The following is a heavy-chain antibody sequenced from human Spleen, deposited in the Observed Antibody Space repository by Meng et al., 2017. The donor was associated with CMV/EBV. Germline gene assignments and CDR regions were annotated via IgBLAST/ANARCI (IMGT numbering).Heavy chain of an antibody. J-gene: IGHJ6*02. CDR1: GYSFTDHY. CDR3: ARVDSGYDYYGMDV. Sequence: ASVKVSCKASGYSFTDHYMHWVRQAPGQGLEWMGWINPFTGGTNYAQKFQGRIIMTRDTSINTASVELSRLRSDDTAVYYCARVDSGYDYYGMDVWGQGTTVTVSS. V-gene: IGHV1-2*02. CDR2: INPFTGGT. D-gene: IGHD1-26*01.